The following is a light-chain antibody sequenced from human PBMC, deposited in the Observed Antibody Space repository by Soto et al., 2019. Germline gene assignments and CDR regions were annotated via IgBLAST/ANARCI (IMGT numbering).Light chain of an antibody. Sequence: EIVLTQSPGTLSWSPGERATLSCRASQSVSSNYLAWYQQKPGQAPRLLIYGASSRANGIPDRFSGSGSGTDFTLTINRVEPEDFVVYYCQQYATSARLTFGPGTKVDI. CDR3: QQYATSARLT. CDR2: GAS. J-gene: IGKJ3*01. V-gene: IGKV3-20*01. CDR1: QSVSSNY.